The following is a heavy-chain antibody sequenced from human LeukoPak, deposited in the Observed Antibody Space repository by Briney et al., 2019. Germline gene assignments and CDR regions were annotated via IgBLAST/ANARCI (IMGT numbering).Heavy chain of an antibody. CDR3: GRSGSYDAFDI. D-gene: IGHD6-13*01. CDR1: GYTFTSYG. Sequence: ASVKVSCKASGYTFTSYGISWVRQAPGQGLEWMGWISAYNGNTNYAQKLQGRVTMTTDTSTSTAYMELRSLRCDDTTLTYSGRSGSYDAFDIWGKGTIVTVSS. V-gene: IGHV1-18*01. CDR2: ISAYNGNT. J-gene: IGHJ3*02.